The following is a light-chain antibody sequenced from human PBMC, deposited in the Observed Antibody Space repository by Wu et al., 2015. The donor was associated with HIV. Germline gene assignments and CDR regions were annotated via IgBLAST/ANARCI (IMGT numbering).Light chain of an antibody. CDR1: QSVSND. Sequence: EIVMTQSPATLSVSPGERATLSCRASQSVSNDLAWYQEKPGQAPRLLIYGASTRATGIPARFSGSGSGTEFTLTISSLQSEDSAVYFCQQYNHWPLTFGGGTKVEI. J-gene: IGKJ4*01. CDR3: QQYNHWPLT. V-gene: IGKV3-15*01. CDR2: GAS.